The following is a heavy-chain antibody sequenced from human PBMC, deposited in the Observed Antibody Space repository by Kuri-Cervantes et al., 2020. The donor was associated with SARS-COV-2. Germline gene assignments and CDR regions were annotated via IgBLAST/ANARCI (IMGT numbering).Heavy chain of an antibody. Sequence: SETLSLTCTGSGGSGSDRNSYWTWIRQSPGKGLEWIGYIYHTGSPTYSPSLKSRVTISLDKPKNQFSLRLTSVTAADTAVYYCARLPYDFWSGSWGWGQGTLVTVSS. D-gene: IGHD3-3*01. CDR3: ARLPYDFWSGSWG. V-gene: IGHV4-61*01. J-gene: IGHJ4*02. CDR2: IYHTGSP. CDR1: GGSGSDRNSY.